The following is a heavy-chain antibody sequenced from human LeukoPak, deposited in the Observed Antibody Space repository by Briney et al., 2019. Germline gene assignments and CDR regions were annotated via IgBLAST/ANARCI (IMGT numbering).Heavy chain of an antibody. CDR1: GFTFSTYA. J-gene: IGHJ4*02. Sequence: GGSLRLSCAASGFTFSTYAMHWVRQAPGKGLEYVSAISSNGQSTYYADSVKGRFTISRDNSENTVYLQMGSLSAEDMAVYYCARGRWVDIVTHGFDYWGQGSLVTVSS. V-gene: IGHV3-64*02. CDR3: ARGRWVDIVTHGFDY. D-gene: IGHD3-9*01. CDR2: ISSNGQST.